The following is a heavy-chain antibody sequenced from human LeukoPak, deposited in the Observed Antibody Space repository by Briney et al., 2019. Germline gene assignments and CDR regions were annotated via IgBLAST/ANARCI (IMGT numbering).Heavy chain of an antibody. Sequence: PSETLSLTCTVSGGSISSSSYYWGWIRQPPGKGLEWIGSIYYSGSTYYNPSLKSRVTISVDTSKNQFSLKLSSVPAADTAVYYCARGARETLHFDYWGQGTLVTVSS. V-gene: IGHV4-39*07. CDR3: ARGARETLHFDY. D-gene: IGHD4-23*01. CDR1: GGSISSSSYY. J-gene: IGHJ4*02. CDR2: IYYSGST.